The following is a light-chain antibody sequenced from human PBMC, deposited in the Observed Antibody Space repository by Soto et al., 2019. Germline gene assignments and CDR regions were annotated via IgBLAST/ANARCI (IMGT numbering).Light chain of an antibody. CDR1: TTVSMNY. CDR3: LQYNSYWT. Sequence: VLALSPVTRSLTPQEGATLSCMACTTVSMNYLAWYQQKAGQAPRLLIYGASSTATGIPARFSGSGSGTDFTLIFSRLQPDDFASYYYLQYNSYWTFGLGTKV. CDR2: GAS. V-gene: IGKV3-20*01. J-gene: IGKJ1*01.